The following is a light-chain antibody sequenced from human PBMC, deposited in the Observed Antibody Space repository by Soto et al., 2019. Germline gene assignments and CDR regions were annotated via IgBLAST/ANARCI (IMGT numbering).Light chain of an antibody. CDR2: GAS. J-gene: IGKJ4*01. Sequence: EIVLTQPQGTLSLSPGERATLSCRASPSVSSTYLGWYQQKPGQAPRPLISGASSRATDFPDSFSGSGSGPDFTLTIGSLEPEDFAVYYCLLCVTSLTFGGGTKVEIK. CDR1: PSVSSTY. V-gene: IGKV3-20*01. CDR3: LLCVTSLT.